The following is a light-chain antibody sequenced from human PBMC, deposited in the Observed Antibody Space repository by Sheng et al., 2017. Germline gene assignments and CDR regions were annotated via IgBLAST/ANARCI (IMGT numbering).Light chain of an antibody. V-gene: IGLV3-1*01. CDR1: KLGDKF. J-gene: IGLJ2*01. CDR3: QAWDSTTEV. CDR2: QDS. Sequence: SYDLTQPPSVSVSPGQTAIISCSGDKLGDKFVCWYQLKPGQSPVLVISQDSERPSGIPERFSGSNSGNTATLTISGTQAMDEADYYCQAWDSTTEVFGAGTKLTV.